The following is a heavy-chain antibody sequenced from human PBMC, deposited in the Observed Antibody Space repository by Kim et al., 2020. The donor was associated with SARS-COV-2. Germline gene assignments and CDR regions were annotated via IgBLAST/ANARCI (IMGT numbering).Heavy chain of an antibody. J-gene: IGHJ6*02. CDR2: IDPSDSYT. CDR1: GYSFTSYW. Sequence: GESLKISCKGSGYSFTSYWISWVRQMPGKGLEWMGRIDPSDSYTNYSPSFQGHVTISADKSISTAYLQWSSLKASDTAMYYCARLNPELGYCSGGSCYSDYYYGMDVWGQGTTVTVSS. D-gene: IGHD2-15*01. CDR3: ARLNPELGYCSGGSCYSDYYYGMDV. V-gene: IGHV5-10-1*01.